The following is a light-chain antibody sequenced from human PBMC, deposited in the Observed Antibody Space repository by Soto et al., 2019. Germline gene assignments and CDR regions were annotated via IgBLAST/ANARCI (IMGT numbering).Light chain of an antibody. CDR2: AAS. J-gene: IGKJ1*01. Sequence: DIQMTQSPSYVSASVGDRVTITCRASQVIGSWLAWYQQKPGKAPKLLIYAASRLHSGVPSSSSGSGSGTDFTLTISSLQPEDSATYYCQQANSFPWTFGQGTKVEIK. V-gene: IGKV1-12*01. CDR3: QQANSFPWT. CDR1: QVIGSW.